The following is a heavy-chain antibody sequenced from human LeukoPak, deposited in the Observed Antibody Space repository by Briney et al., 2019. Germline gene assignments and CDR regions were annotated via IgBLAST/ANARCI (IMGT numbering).Heavy chain of an antibody. Sequence: GGSLRLSCAASGFTFSNYAMSWVRQAPGKGLEWVSTIRNAGAGIYYADSVKGRFTISRDNAKNSLYLQMNSLRAEDTAVYYCARDAYYGSGSGSFDYWGQGTLVTVSS. D-gene: IGHD3-10*01. CDR2: IRNAGAGI. CDR3: ARDAYYGSGSGSFDY. CDR1: GFTFSNYA. V-gene: IGHV3-21*01. J-gene: IGHJ4*02.